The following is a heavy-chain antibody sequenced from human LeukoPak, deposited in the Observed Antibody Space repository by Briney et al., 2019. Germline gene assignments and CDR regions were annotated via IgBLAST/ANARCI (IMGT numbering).Heavy chain of an antibody. D-gene: IGHD2-15*01. V-gene: IGHV4-30-4*01. CDR2: IYYSGST. Sequence: SETLSLTCTVSGGSIFTDDIYWSWIRQPPGRGLEWIEYIYYSGSTYYNPSLKSRVTISVDTSKNQFSLKLSSVTAADTAVYYCARLKAAPHYYYYYGMDVWGQGTTVTVSS. CDR3: ARLKAAPHYYYYYGMDV. CDR1: GGSIFTDDIY. J-gene: IGHJ6*02.